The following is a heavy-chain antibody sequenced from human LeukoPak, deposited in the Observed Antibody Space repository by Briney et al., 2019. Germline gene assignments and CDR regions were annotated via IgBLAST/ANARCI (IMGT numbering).Heavy chain of an antibody. D-gene: IGHD3-9*01. CDR3: ARESRVLRYFDWLLSFDAFDI. Sequence: ASVKVSCKASGYTFTSYGISWVRQAPGQGLEWMGWINAYNGNTNYAQKLQGRVTMTTDTPTSTAYMELRSLRSDDTAVYYCARESRVLRYFDWLLSFDAFDIWGQGTMVTVSS. V-gene: IGHV1-18*01. J-gene: IGHJ3*02. CDR2: INAYNGNT. CDR1: GYTFTSYG.